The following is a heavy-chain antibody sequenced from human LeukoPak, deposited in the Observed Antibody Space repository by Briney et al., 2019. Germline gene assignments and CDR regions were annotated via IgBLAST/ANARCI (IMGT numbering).Heavy chain of an antibody. CDR3: ARTSIYYDSSGYYFDY. CDR2: IGTAGDT. J-gene: IGHJ4*02. Sequence: GGSLRLSCAASGFTFSSYDMHWVRQATGKGLEWVSAIGTAGDTYYPGSVKGRFTISRENVKNSLYLQMNSLRAGDTAVYYCARTSIYYDSSGYYFDYWGQGTLVTVSS. D-gene: IGHD3-22*01. V-gene: IGHV3-13*01. CDR1: GFTFSSYD.